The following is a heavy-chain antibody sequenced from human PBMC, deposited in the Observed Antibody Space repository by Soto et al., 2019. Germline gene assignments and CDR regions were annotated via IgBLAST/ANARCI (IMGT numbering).Heavy chain of an antibody. CDR1: GGTFSSYT. Sequence: QVQLVQSGAEVKKPGSSVKVSCKASGGTFSSYTISWVRQAPGQGLEWMGRIIPILGIANYAQKFQGRVTMTATKSRSTAYMELSSLRSVDTAVYYCASSLDKGYCSGGSCRQPNRYYYYYMDVWGKGTTVTVSS. J-gene: IGHJ6*03. CDR3: ASSLDKGYCSGGSCRQPNRYYYYYMDV. D-gene: IGHD2-15*01. V-gene: IGHV1-69*02. CDR2: IIPILGIA.